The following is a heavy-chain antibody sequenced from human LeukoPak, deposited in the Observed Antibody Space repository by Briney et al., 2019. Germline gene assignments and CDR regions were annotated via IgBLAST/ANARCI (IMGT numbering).Heavy chain of an antibody. Sequence: ASVKVSCKASGYTFTGYYMHWLRQAPGQGLEWMGWINPNSGGTNYAQKFQGRVTMTRDTSISTAYMELSRLRSDDTAVYYCARAAHYYDSSGYYFRAFDIWGQGTMVTVSS. CDR2: INPNSGGT. J-gene: IGHJ3*02. CDR3: ARAAHYYDSSGYYFRAFDI. D-gene: IGHD3-22*01. CDR1: GYTFTGYY. V-gene: IGHV1-2*02.